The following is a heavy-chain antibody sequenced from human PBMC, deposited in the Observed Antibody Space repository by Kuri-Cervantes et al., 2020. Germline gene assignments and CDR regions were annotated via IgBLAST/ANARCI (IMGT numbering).Heavy chain of an antibody. CDR2: IYYSGST. D-gene: IGHD6-13*01. Sequence: GSLRLSCTVSGGSVSSGSYYWSWIRQPPGKGLEWIGYIYYSGSTNYNPSLKSRVTISVDTSKNQFSLKLSSVTAADTAVYYCARVIAAAGLTFDYWGQGTLVTVSS. CDR3: ARVIAAAGLTFDY. CDR1: GGSVSSGSYY. J-gene: IGHJ4*02. V-gene: IGHV4-61*01.